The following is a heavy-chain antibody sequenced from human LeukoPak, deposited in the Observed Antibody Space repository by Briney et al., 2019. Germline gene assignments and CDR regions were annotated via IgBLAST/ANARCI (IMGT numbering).Heavy chain of an antibody. V-gene: IGHV3-74*01. CDR3: ARVPYPSGTYDY. D-gene: IGHD3-10*01. Sequence: PGGSLRLSCAASGFTFSSYWMHWVRHAPGKGLVWVSRISSDGTSTTYADSVKGRFTISRDNAKNTLYLQMNSLTTEDTALYYCARVPYPSGTYDYWGPGTLVTVSS. CDR2: ISSDGTST. J-gene: IGHJ4*02. CDR1: GFTFSSYW.